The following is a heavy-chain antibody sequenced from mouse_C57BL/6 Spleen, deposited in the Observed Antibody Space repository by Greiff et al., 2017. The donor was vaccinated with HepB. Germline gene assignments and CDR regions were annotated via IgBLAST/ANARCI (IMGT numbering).Heavy chain of an antibody. CDR3: ARPLHGYFDV. Sequence: EVKLVESGGGLVKPGGSLKLSCAASGFTFSDYGMHWVRQAPEKGLEWVAYISSGSSTIYYADTVKGRFTISRDNAKNTLFLQMTSLRSEDTAMYYCARPLHGYFDVWGTGTTVTVSS. V-gene: IGHV5-17*01. CDR2: ISSGSSTI. J-gene: IGHJ1*03. CDR1: GFTFSDYG.